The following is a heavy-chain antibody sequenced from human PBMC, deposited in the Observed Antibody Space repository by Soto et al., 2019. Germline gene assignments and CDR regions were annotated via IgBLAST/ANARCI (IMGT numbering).Heavy chain of an antibody. V-gene: IGHV1-24*01. CDR1: GYTLTELS. D-gene: IGHD3-22*01. CDR2: FDPEDGET. J-gene: IGHJ4*02. Sequence: ASVKVSCKVSGYTLTELSMHWVRQAPGKGLEWMGGFDPEDGETIYAQKFQGRVTMTEDTSTDTAYMELSSLRSEDTAVYYCALSPAGYDSSGYYPRFDYWGQGTLVTVSS. CDR3: ALSPAGYDSSGYYPRFDY.